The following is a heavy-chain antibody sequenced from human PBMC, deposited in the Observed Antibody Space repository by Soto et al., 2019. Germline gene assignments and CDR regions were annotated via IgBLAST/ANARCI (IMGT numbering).Heavy chain of an antibody. CDR2: ISTYNGDT. CDR3: ARDGDIVVVVAAPGWFDP. V-gene: IGHV1-18*01. J-gene: IGHJ5*02. Sequence: GASVKVSCKASGYTFTRSGISWVRQAPGQGLEWMGWISTYNGDTNYAQTFQGRVTMTTDTSTSTAYMELRSLRSDDTAVYYCARDGDIVVVVAAPGWFDPWGQGTLVTVSS. CDR1: GYTFTRSG. D-gene: IGHD2-15*01.